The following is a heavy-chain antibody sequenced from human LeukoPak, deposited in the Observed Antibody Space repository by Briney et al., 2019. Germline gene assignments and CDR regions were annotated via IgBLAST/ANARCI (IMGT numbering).Heavy chain of an antibody. J-gene: IGHJ4*02. V-gene: IGHV1-69*13. D-gene: IGHD6-13*01. CDR3: AREGSSWYESGMVSYYFDY. CDR1: GGTFSSYA. Sequence: ASVKVSCKASGGTFSSYAISWVRQAPGQGLEWMGGIIPIFGTANYAQKFLGRVTITADESTSTAYMELSSLRSEDTAVYYCAREGSSWYESGMVSYYFDYWGQGTLVTVSS. CDR2: IIPIFGTA.